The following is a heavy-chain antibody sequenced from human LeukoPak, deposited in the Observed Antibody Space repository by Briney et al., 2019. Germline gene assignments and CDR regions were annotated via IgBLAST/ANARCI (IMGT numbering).Heavy chain of an antibody. J-gene: IGHJ4*02. D-gene: IGHD3-16*01. Sequence: GGSLRLSCAASGFTFSSYGMSWVRQAPGKELKWVSSISGSGGNTYYADSVKGRFTISRDNSKNTLFLHMNSLRAEDTAVYYCAKALGGYHFDYWGQGTLVTVSS. V-gene: IGHV3-23*01. CDR1: GFTFSSYG. CDR3: AKALGGYHFDY. CDR2: ISGSGGNT.